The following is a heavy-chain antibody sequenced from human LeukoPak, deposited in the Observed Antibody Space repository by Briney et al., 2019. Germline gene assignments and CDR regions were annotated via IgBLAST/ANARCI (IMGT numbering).Heavy chain of an antibody. CDR2: IKSKTDGGTT. D-gene: IGHD3-16*01. Sequence: GGSLRLSCAASGFTFSNAWMSWVRQAPGKGLEWVGRIKSKTDGGTTDYAAPVKGRFTISRDDSKNTLYLQMNSLKTEDTAVYYCTTLRMVGYYYYYYMDVWGKGTTVTVSS. CDR3: TTLRMVGYYYYYYMDV. J-gene: IGHJ6*03. CDR1: GFTFSNAW. V-gene: IGHV3-15*01.